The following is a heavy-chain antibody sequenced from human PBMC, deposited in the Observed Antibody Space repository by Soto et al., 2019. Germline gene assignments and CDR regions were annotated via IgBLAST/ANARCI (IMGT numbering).Heavy chain of an antibody. D-gene: IGHD4-4*01. CDR1: GYTFTSYD. J-gene: IGHJ6*02. V-gene: IGHV1-8*01. CDR2: MNPNSGNT. CDR3: ARPEATVEGVRMDV. Sequence: QVQLVQSGAEVKKPGASVKVSCKASGYTFTSYDINWVRQATGQGLEWMGWMNPNSGNTGYAQKFQGRVTMTRNTXISTAYMELSSLRSEDTAVCYCARPEATVEGVRMDVWGQGTTVTVSS.